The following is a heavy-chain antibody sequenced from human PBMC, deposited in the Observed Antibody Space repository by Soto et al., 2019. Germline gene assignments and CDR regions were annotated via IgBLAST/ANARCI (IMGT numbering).Heavy chain of an antibody. CDR1: GYTLTELS. CDR2: FDPEDGET. CDR3: ATGRLRYYYYGMDV. V-gene: IGHV1-24*01. J-gene: IGHJ6*02. Sequence: ASVKVSCKVSGYTLTELSMHWVRQAPGKGLEWMGGFDPEDGETIYAQKFQGRVTMTEDTSTDTAYMELSSLRSEDTAVYYCATGRLRYYYYGMDVWGQGTTVTVSS. D-gene: IGHD4-17*01.